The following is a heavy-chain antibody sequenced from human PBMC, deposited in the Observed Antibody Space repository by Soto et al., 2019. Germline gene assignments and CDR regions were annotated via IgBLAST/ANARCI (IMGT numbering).Heavy chain of an antibody. CDR1: GGTFSSYA. Sequence: WASVKVSCKASGGTFSSYAISWVRQAPGQGLEWMGGIIPIFGTANYAQKFQGRVTITADESTSTAYMELSSLRSEDTAVYYCARDGVGATSYYFDYWGQGTLVTVS. CDR2: IIPIFGTA. D-gene: IGHD1-26*01. CDR3: ARDGVGATSYYFDY. J-gene: IGHJ4*02. V-gene: IGHV1-69*13.